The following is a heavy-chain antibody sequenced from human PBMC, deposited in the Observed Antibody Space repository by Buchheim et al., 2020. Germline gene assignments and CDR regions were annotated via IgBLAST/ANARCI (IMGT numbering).Heavy chain of an antibody. CDR1: GFTFSSYA. J-gene: IGHJ4*02. CDR3: AKGKGEYQLLPFDY. D-gene: IGHD2-2*01. V-gene: IGHV3-23*01. Sequence: EVQLLESGGGLVQPGGSLRLSCAASGFTFSSYAMSWVRQAPGKGLERVSVFSGSGTSTFYAESVKGRFTISRDNPKNTLYLQMNSLRAEDTAVYYCAKGKGEYQLLPFDYWGQGTL. CDR2: FSGSGTST.